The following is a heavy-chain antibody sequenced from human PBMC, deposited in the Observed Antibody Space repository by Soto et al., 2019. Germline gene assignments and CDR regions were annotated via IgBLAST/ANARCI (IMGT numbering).Heavy chain of an antibody. CDR2: ISVYNSNT. D-gene: IGHD2-15*01. J-gene: IGHJ6*04. CDR3: ARQRYCRSGSCALYSHDNFGMDF. Sequence: VQLVQSGAEVKKPGASVTVSCKASGYTFTRYGISWVRQAPGQGLEWMGWISVYNSNTNYAQRFQGTGTMTTDTSMITGYMELRSLISDDRAVYYCARQRYCRSGSCALYSHDNFGMDFWCEGTTVTVSS. V-gene: IGHV1-18*01. CDR1: GYTFTRYG.